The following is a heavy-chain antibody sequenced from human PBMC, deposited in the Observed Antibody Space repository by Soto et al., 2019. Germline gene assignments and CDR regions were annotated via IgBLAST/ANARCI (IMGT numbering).Heavy chain of an antibody. V-gene: IGHV1-69*05. D-gene: IGHD1-26*01. J-gene: IGHJ4*02. Sequence: VKVSCKASGGTFSSYAISWVRQAPGQGLEWMGGIIPIFGTANYAQKFQGRVTMTRDTSTSTVYMELSSLRSEDTAVYYCARVSMELFDYWGQGTLVTVSS. CDR3: ARVSMELFDY. CDR2: IIPIFGTA. CDR1: GGTFSSYA.